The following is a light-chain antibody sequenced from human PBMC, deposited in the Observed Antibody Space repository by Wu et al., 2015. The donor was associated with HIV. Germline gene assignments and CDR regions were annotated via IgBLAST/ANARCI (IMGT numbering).Light chain of an antibody. CDR3: QQYGSSVMYT. Sequence: EIILTQSPGLLSVSVGDSVTLSCRASQTITGNYLAWYQQKLGQAPRLLIYETSNRATGIPDRFGGSGSGTDFTLTIDRLEPEDFAVYYCQQYGSSVMYTFGQGTKLDIK. V-gene: IGKV3-20*01. CDR2: ETS. J-gene: IGKJ2*01. CDR1: QTITGNY.